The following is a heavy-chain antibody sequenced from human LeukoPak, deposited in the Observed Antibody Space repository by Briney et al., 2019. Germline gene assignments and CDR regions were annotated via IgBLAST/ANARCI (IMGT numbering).Heavy chain of an antibody. Sequence: ASVKVSFKATGYTFTGYYMHWARQATGQGLEWMGWINPNSGGTNYAQKFQGRVTMTRDTTISTAYMKLSRLRSDETAVYYCARDYYDSSGYSYYFDYWGQGTLVTASS. V-gene: IGHV1-2*02. CDR1: GYTFTGYY. CDR2: INPNSGGT. CDR3: ARDYYDSSGYSYYFDY. D-gene: IGHD3-22*01. J-gene: IGHJ4*02.